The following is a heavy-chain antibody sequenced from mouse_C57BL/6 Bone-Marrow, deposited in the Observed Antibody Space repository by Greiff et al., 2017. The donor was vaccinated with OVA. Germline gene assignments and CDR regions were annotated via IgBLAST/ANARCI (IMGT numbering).Heavy chain of an antibody. CDR2: ISDGGSYT. Sequence: EVMLVESGGGLVKPGGSLKLSCAASGFTFSSYAMSWVRQTPEKRLEWVATISDGGSYTYYPDNVKGRFTISRDNAKNNLYLQMSHLKSEDTAMYYCARLPYAMDYWGQGTSVTVSS. J-gene: IGHJ4*01. CDR1: GFTFSSYA. D-gene: IGHD2-12*01. CDR3: ARLPYAMDY. V-gene: IGHV5-4*03.